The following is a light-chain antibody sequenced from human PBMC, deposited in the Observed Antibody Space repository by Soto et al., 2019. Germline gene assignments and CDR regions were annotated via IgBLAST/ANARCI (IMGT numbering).Light chain of an antibody. V-gene: IGLV3-21*02. CDR3: QVWDSSSDHRV. J-gene: IGLJ3*02. CDR2: DDS. Sequence: SYELTQPPSVSVAPGQTARITCGGNNIGSKRVHWYHQKPGQAPVLVVYDDSDRPSGIPERFSGSNSGNTATLTISRVEAGDEADYYCQVWDSSSDHRVFGGGTKLTVL. CDR1: NIGSKR.